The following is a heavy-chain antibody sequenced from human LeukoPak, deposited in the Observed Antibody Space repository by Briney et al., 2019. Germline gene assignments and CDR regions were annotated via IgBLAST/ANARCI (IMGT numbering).Heavy chain of an antibody. V-gene: IGHV3-30*03. CDR3: ATDAYFDMRGGPRR. CDR2: ISYDGSTK. Sequence: GGSLRLSCAASGFIFENYGMHWVRQAPGQGLQWVAVISYDGSTKYYGDSVKGRFTISRDDSKNTLFLELNSLRAEDTAVYYCATDAYFDMRGGPRRWGQGTLVSVSS. D-gene: IGHD3-9*01. CDR1: GFIFENYG. J-gene: IGHJ1*01.